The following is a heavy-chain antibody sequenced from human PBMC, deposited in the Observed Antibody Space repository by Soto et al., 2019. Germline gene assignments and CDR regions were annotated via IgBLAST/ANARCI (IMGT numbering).Heavy chain of an antibody. D-gene: IGHD5-12*01. CDR1: GGTFSSYA. J-gene: IGHJ5*02. V-gene: IGHV1-69*06. CDR2: IIPIFGTA. CDR3: AGGDIVATIGNWFDP. Sequence: GASVKVSCKASGGTFSSYAISWVRQAPGQGLEWMGGIIPIFGTANYAQKFQGRVTITADKSTSTAYMELSSLRSEDTAVYYCAGGDIVATIGNWFDPWGQGTLVTVSS.